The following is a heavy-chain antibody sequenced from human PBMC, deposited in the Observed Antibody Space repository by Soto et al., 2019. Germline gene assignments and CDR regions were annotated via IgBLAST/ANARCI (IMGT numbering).Heavy chain of an antibody. CDR1: GYSVTIYW. CDR2: IYPGDSDT. J-gene: IGHJ3*02. D-gene: IGHD2-15*01. CDR3: ARQGSGGSCSI. Sequence: PGHSLKLSCKGSGYSVTIYWIGGVRQMPGKGLEWMGIIYPGDSDTRYSPSFQGQVTISADKSISTAYLQWSSLKASDTAMYHCARQGSGGSCSIWGQGTMVTVSS. V-gene: IGHV5-51*01.